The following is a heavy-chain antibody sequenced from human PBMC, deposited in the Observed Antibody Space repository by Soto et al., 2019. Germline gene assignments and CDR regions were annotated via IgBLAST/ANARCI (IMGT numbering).Heavy chain of an antibody. CDR1: EFTFSNSW. J-gene: IGHJ6*02. Sequence: LTLSCRASEFTFSNSWMHWVRQAPEKGLVWVSRINNDGSSTAYADSVKGRFTISRDNAKNTLYMQMDRLRVEDMAVYYCARDEGGPDVWGQGTTVTVSS. CDR3: ARDEGGPDV. V-gene: IGHV3-74*01. CDR2: INNDGSST.